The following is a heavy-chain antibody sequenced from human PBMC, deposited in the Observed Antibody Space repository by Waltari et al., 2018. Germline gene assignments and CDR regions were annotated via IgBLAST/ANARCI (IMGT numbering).Heavy chain of an antibody. Sequence: QITLKESGPTLVKPTQTLTLTCTFSGFSLSTSGVGVGWIRQPPGKALEWLALIYWNDDKRYSPSLKSRLTITKDTSKNQVVLTMTNMDPVDTATYDCAHRPLVGNWFDPWGQGTLVTVSS. J-gene: IGHJ5*02. CDR2: IYWNDDK. V-gene: IGHV2-5*01. CDR1: GFSLSTSGVG. CDR3: AHRPLVGNWFDP. D-gene: IGHD3-10*01.